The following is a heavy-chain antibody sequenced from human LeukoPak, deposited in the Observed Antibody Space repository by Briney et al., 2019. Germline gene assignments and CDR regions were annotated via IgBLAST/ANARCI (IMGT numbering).Heavy chain of an antibody. CDR3: AKELTSCCYFES. Sequence: PGGSLRLSCAASGFTFSSYAMSWVRQAPGRGLEWVSVIYIAGGTYYADSVQGRFTISRDDSKNTLYLQMNDLRAEDTAIYYCAKELTSCCYFESWGQGTLVTVSS. J-gene: IGHJ4*02. V-gene: IGHV3-66*01. D-gene: IGHD2-15*01. CDR2: IYIAGGT. CDR1: GFTFSSYA.